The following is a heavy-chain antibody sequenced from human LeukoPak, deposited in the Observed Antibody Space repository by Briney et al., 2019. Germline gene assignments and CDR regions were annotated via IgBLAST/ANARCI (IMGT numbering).Heavy chain of an antibody. CDR2: IKSKTDGGTT. CDR1: GFTFSDVW. CDR3: TTEAYYYGSGSFPSPFFNF. V-gene: IGHV3-15*01. J-gene: IGHJ4*02. D-gene: IGHD3-10*01. Sequence: PGGSLRLSCAASGFTFSDVWMSWVRQAPGKGLEWVGRIKSKTDGGTTDYAAPVKGRFTISRDDSKNTLYLQINSLKTEDTAVYYCTTEAYYYGSGSFPSPFFNFWGQGTLVTVSS.